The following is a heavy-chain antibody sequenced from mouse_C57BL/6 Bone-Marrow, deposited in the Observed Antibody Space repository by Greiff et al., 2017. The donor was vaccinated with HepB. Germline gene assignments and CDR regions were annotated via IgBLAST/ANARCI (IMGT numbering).Heavy chain of an antibody. V-gene: IGHV5-4*03. CDR3: ARVAAMDY. J-gene: IGHJ4*01. CDR2: ISDGGSYT. Sequence: EVKVVESGGGLVKPGGSLKLSCAASGFTFSSYAMSWVRQTPEKRLEWVATISDGGSYTYYPDNVKGRFTISRDNAKNNLYLQMSHLKSEDTAMYYCARVAAMDYWGQGPSVTVSS. CDR1: GFTFSSYA.